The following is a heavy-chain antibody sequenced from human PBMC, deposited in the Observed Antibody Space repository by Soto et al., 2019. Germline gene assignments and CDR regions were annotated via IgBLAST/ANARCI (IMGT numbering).Heavy chain of an antibody. CDR3: AKGYYYDSSGYLGLSIFDY. CDR2: ISYDGSNK. CDR1: GFTFSSYG. D-gene: IGHD3-22*01. J-gene: IGHJ4*02. V-gene: IGHV3-30*18. Sequence: GGSLRLSCAASGFTFSSYGMHWVRQAPGKGLEWVAVISYDGSNKYYADSVKGRFTISRDNSKNTLYLQMNSLRAEDTAVYYCAKGYYYDSSGYLGLSIFDYWGQGTLVTVSS.